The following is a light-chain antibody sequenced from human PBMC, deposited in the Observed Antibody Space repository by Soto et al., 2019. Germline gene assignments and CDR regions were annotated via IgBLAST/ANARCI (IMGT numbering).Light chain of an antibody. V-gene: IGLV7-46*01. Sequence: QAVVTQEPSLTVSPGGTVTLTCGSSTGAVTSGHYPYWFQQKPGQAPRTLIYDASNRHSWTPARFSGSLLGGKAALTLSGAQPEDEADYYCLLSYSGARIFGTGTKLTVL. CDR3: LLSYSGARI. J-gene: IGLJ1*01. CDR2: DAS. CDR1: TGAVTSGHY.